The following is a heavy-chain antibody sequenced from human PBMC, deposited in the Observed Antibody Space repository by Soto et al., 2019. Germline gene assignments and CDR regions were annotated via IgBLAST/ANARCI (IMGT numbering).Heavy chain of an antibody. D-gene: IGHD4-17*01. CDR3: ATLTTMTQPTPYWNFDL. CDR2: ISGSGGST. CDR1: GFTFSSYA. V-gene: IGHV3-23*01. J-gene: IGHJ2*01. Sequence: EVQLLESGGGLVQPGGSLRLSCAASGFTFSSYAMSWVRQAPGKGLEWVSAISGSGGSTYYADSVKGRFTISRDNSKNPLYQQMNSLRAEDTAVYYCATLTTMTQPTPYWNFDLWGRGTLVTVSS.